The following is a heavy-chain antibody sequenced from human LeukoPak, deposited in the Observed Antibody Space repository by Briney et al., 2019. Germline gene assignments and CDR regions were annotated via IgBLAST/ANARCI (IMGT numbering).Heavy chain of an antibody. CDR2: INPNSGGT. CDR3: ARMYQLLLGAYYYGMDV. D-gene: IGHD2-2*01. Sequence: ASVKVSCKASGYTFTGYYMHWVRQAPGQGLEWMGWINPNSGGTNYAQKFQGRVTMTRDTSISTAYMELSRLGSDDTAVYYCARMYQLLLGAYYYGMDVWGQGTTVTVSS. CDR1: GYTFTGYY. J-gene: IGHJ6*02. V-gene: IGHV1-2*02.